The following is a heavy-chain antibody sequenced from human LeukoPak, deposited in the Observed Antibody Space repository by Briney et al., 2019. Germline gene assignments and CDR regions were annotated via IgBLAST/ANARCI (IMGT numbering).Heavy chain of an antibody. V-gene: IGHV4-39*07. D-gene: IGHD1-26*01. J-gene: IGHJ6*03. Sequence: PSETLSLTCAVYGGSFSNYYWGWIRQPPGKGLEWIGTISYSGNTYYNPSLKSRVTISVDTSKNQFSLKLSSVTAADTAVYYCARHSGTFYYYYYMDVWGKGTSVTVPS. CDR2: ISYSGNT. CDR1: GGSFSNYY. CDR3: ARHSGTFYYYYYMDV.